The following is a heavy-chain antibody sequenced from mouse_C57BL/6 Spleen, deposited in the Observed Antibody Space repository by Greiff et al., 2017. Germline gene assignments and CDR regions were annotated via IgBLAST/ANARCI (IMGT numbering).Heavy chain of an antibody. D-gene: IGHD1-1*01. CDR2: INPGSGGT. J-gene: IGHJ2*01. CDR1: GYAFTNYL. V-gene: IGHV1-54*01. Sequence: QVQLQQSGAELVRPGTSVKVSCKASGYAFTNYLIEWVKQRPGQGLEWIGVINPGSGGTNYNEKFKGKATLTADKSSSTAYMQRSSLTSEDSAVYFCARSGNYYGSSPDYWGQGTTLTVSS. CDR3: ARSGNYYGSSPDY.